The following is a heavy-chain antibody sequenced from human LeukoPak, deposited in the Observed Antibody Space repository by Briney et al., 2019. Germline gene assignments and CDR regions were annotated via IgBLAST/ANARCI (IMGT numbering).Heavy chain of an antibody. CDR3: AKDLRYYYGSGSYYNGGFDY. D-gene: IGHD3-10*01. CDR1: GFTFSSYA. J-gene: IGHJ4*02. V-gene: IGHV3-23*01. CDR2: ISGSGGST. Sequence: GGSLRLSCAASGFTFSSYAMSWVRQAPGKGLEWVSAISGSGGSTYHADSVKGRFTISRDNSKNTLYLQMNSLRAEDTAVYYCAKDLRYYYGSGSYYNGGFDYWGQGTLVTVSS.